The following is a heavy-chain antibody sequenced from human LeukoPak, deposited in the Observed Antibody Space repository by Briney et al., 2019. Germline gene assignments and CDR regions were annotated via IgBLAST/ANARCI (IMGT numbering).Heavy chain of an antibody. CDR3: ALGLVTDY. CDR2: IYSGGST. Sequence: GWSVRLSRAASVFTVRSHFMRWVRQPPGKGQEWVSVIYSGGSTYYATSVKARFTISRDNSKNTLYLKMNTLRVEATAVYYCALGLVTDYWGQGTLVTVSS. V-gene: IGHV3-66*01. J-gene: IGHJ4*02. D-gene: IGHD3-9*01. CDR1: VFTVRSHF.